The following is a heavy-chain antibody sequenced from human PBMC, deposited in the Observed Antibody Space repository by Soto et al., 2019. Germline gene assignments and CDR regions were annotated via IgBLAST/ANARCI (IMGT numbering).Heavy chain of an antibody. CDR1: GFTFSSYD. J-gene: IGHJ3*02. D-gene: IGHD3-10*01. CDR2: IGTAGDP. Sequence: EVQLVESGGGLVQPGGSLRLSCAASGFTFSSYDMHWVRQATGKGLEWVSAIGTAGDPYYPGSVKGRFTISRENAKNSLYLQMNSLRAGDTAVYYCARGRNTMVRGVIIPNDAFDIWGQGTMVTVSS. V-gene: IGHV3-13*05. CDR3: ARGRNTMVRGVIIPNDAFDI.